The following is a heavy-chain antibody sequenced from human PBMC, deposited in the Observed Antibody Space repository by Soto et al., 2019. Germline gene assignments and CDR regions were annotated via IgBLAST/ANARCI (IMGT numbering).Heavy chain of an antibody. CDR2: IYYNGNT. V-gene: IGHV4-59*11. CDR1: GGSISNHY. CDR3: ARSNWYSEY. J-gene: IGHJ4*02. D-gene: IGHD7-27*01. Sequence: QVQLQESGPGLVKPSETLSLTCTVSGGSISNHYWSWIRQPPGKGLEWIGYIYYNGNTNYKPSLKSRVTMSVDTSKNQFSLKLSSVTAADTAVYYCARSNWYSEYWGQGTLVTVSS.